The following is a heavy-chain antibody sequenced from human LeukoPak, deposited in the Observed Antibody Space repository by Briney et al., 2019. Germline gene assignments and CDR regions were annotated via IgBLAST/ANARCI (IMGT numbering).Heavy chain of an antibody. CDR1: GFTFSSYE. D-gene: IGHD3-10*01. CDR2: ISSSGSTI. CDR3: ARDNYYDSGSDY. V-gene: IGHV3-48*03. Sequence: GGSLRLSCAASGFTFSSYEMNWVRQAPGKGLEWVSYISSSGSTIYYADSVKGRFTISRDNAKNTLYLQMNSLRAEDTAVYYCARDNYYDSGSDYWGQGTLVTVSS. J-gene: IGHJ4*02.